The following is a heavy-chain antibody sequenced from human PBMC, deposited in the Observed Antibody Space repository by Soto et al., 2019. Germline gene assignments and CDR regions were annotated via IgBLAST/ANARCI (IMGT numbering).Heavy chain of an antibody. CDR1: GFAFSTYA. Sequence: EVQLLESGGALEHPGGSLRLSCAASGFAFSTYAMTWVRQAPGKGLEWVSVISGSGGSSYYAASVKGRFTISRDNSKKTLYLQMNGLRAEDTALYYCAKVTKRAAAGRYEYYKYGMDVGGQGTTVTV. CDR2: ISGSGGSS. V-gene: IGHV3-23*01. CDR3: AKVTKRAAAGRYEYYKYGMDV. D-gene: IGHD6-13*01. J-gene: IGHJ6*02.